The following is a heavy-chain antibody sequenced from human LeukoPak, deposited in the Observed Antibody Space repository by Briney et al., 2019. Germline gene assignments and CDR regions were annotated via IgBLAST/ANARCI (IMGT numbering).Heavy chain of an antibody. CDR3: ARHPLLSYYYDSSGYIDY. J-gene: IGHJ4*02. Sequence: SETLSLTCAVYGGSFSGYYWSWIRQPPGKGLEWIGEINHSGSTNYNPSLKSRVTISVDTSKNQFSLKLSSVTAADTAVYYCARHPLLSYYYDSSGYIDYWGQGTLVTVSS. CDR1: GGSFSGYY. D-gene: IGHD3-22*01. CDR2: INHSGST. V-gene: IGHV4-34*01.